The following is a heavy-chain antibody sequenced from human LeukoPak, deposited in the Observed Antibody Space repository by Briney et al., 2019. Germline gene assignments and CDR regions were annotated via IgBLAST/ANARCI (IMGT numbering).Heavy chain of an antibody. CDR1: GFTFSDYY. V-gene: IGHV3-11*03. J-gene: IGHJ4*02. Sequence: PGGSLRLSCAASGFTFSDYYMSWIRQVPGKGLEWVSYISGSSSYTNYADSVKGRFTISGDNANNSLYLQMNSLRAEDTAVYYCTRITVVAGNTYLADYWGQGTLVTVSS. CDR3: TRITVVAGNTYLADY. CDR2: ISGSSSYT. D-gene: IGHD6-19*01.